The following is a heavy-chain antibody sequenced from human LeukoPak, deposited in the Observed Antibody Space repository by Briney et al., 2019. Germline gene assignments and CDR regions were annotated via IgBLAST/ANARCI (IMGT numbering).Heavy chain of an antibody. V-gene: IGHV4-34*01. J-gene: IGHJ3*02. D-gene: IGHD3-3*01. Sequence: SETLSLTCAVYGGSFSGYYWSWIRQPPGKGVEWIGEINHSGSTNYNPSLKSRVTISVDTSKNQFSLKLSSVTAADTAVYYCARDEEWGSGAFDIWGQGTMVTVSS. CDR1: GGSFSGYY. CDR3: ARDEEWGSGAFDI. CDR2: INHSGST.